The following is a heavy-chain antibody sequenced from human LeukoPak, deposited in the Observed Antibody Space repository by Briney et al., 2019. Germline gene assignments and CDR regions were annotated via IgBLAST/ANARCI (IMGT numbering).Heavy chain of an antibody. J-gene: IGHJ4*02. CDR2: ISSSGSTI. CDR3: ARSLSDYVWGSYRYDY. Sequence: TGGSLRLSCAASGFTFSSYSMNWVRRAPGKGLEWVSYISSSGSTIYYADPVKGRFTISRDNAKNSLYLQMNSLRAEDTAVYYCARSLSDYVWGSYRYDYWGQGTLVTVSS. D-gene: IGHD3-16*02. CDR1: GFTFSSYS. V-gene: IGHV3-48*04.